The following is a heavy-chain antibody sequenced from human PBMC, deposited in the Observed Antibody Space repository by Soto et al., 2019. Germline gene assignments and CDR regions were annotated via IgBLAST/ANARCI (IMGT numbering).Heavy chain of an antibody. CDR1: GFSFINAW. CDR3: AKDGGSFYYDGMDV. Sequence: EVQLVESGGGLVEPGGSLRLSCAASGFSFINAWMHWVRQAPGKGLEWVGLVKGKGSGGTSDYAAPVRGRFTISRDNAKNSLYLQMNSLRDEDTAVYYCAKDGGSFYYDGMDVWGQGTTVTVSS. V-gene: IGHV3-15*01. J-gene: IGHJ6*02. D-gene: IGHD2-15*01. CDR2: VKGKGSGGTS.